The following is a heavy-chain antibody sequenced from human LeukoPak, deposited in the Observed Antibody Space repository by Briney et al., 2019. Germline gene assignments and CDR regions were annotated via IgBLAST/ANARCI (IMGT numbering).Heavy chain of an antibody. CDR1: GGTFSSYA. CDR3: ATDPTLTPS. D-gene: IGHD4-17*01. V-gene: IGHV1-24*01. CDR2: FDPEDGET. J-gene: IGHJ4*02. Sequence: ASVKVSCKASGGTFSSYAISWVRQAPGKGLEWMGGFDPEDGETIYAQKFQGRVTMTEDTSTDTAYMELSSLRSEDTAVYYRATDPTLTPSWGQGTLVTVSS.